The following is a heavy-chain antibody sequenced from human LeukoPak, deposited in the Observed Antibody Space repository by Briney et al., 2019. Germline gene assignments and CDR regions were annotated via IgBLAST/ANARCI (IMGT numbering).Heavy chain of an antibody. CDR1: GFTFSNYN. J-gene: IGHJ4*02. Sequence: GGSLGLSCAASGFTFSNYNMNWVRQAPGKGLEWVSSISDSSSCISYADSVKGRFTISRDNDKNSLYLQMNSLRAEDTAVYYCARDYSGSYNVDYWGQGTLVTVSS. D-gene: IGHD1-26*01. CDR3: ARDYSGSYNVDY. V-gene: IGHV3-21*01. CDR2: ISDSSSCI.